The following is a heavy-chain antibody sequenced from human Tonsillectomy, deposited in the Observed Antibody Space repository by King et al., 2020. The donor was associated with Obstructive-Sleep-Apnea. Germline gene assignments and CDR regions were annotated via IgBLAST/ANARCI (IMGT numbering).Heavy chain of an antibody. D-gene: IGHD4-23*01. V-gene: IGHV5-51*01. CDR2: IYPGDSDT. Sequence: QLVQSGAEVKKPGESLKISCKGSGYSFTNYWIGWVRQMPGKGLEWMGIIYPGDSDTRYSPSFQGQVTISADKSISTAYLQWSSLKASDTAMYYCARHKRVGVVTDAFDIWGQGTMVTVSS. CDR1: GYSFTNYW. CDR3: ARHKRVGVVTDAFDI. J-gene: IGHJ3*02.